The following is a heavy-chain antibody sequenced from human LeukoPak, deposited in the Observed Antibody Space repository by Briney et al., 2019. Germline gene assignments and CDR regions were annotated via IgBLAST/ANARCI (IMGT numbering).Heavy chain of an antibody. J-gene: IGHJ5*02. Sequence: SETLSLICTVSGGSISSSTYYWGWLRQTPGKGLEWIGSIYSSGSSYYNPSLKSRVTISVHTFKNQFSLKLSSVTVADTAVYYCARGPRGYCSGGSCSTAWFDPWGQGTLVTVSS. V-gene: IGHV4-39*07. CDR2: IYSSGSS. D-gene: IGHD2-15*01. CDR3: ARGPRGYCSGGSCSTAWFDP. CDR1: GGSISSSTYY.